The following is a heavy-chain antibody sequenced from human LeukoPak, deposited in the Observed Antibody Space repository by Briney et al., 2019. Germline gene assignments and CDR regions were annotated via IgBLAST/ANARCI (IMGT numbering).Heavy chain of an antibody. CDR2: ISSSSSIK. Sequence: GGSLRLSCAASGFTFSSYEMNWVRQAPGKGLEWVSYISSSSSIKRYADSVRGRFTISRDNAKNSLSLRMNSLRAEDTAVYYCARTDPGWASRDYWGQGTLVTVSS. D-gene: IGHD1-26*01. J-gene: IGHJ4*02. V-gene: IGHV3-48*03. CDR3: ARTDPGWASRDY. CDR1: GFTFSSYE.